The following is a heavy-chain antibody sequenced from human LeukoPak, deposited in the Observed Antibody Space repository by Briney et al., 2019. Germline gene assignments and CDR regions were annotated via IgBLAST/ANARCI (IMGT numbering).Heavy chain of an antibody. J-gene: IGHJ3*02. CDR3: ARDSAHAFDI. V-gene: IGHV3-23*01. CDR1: GFTFSSYA. Sequence: PGGSLRLSCAASGFTFSSYAMSWVRQAPGKGLEWVSATSGSGGSTYYADSVKGRFTISRDNAKNTLYLQMNSLRAEDTAVYYCARDSAHAFDIWGQGTMVTVSS. CDR2: TSGSGGST.